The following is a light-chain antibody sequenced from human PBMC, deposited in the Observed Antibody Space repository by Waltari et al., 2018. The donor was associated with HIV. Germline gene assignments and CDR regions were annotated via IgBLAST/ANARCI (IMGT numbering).Light chain of an antibody. V-gene: IGLV3-21*04. Sequence: SYVLTQPPSVSVAPGKTARITCGGNNIGSKSVHWYQQKPGQAPVLVIYDDSERPSGIPERFSGSKSGNTATLTINRVEAGDEADYYCQVWDSSSDHWVFGGGTKLTVL. CDR2: DDS. J-gene: IGLJ3*02. CDR3: QVWDSSSDHWV. CDR1: NIGSKS.